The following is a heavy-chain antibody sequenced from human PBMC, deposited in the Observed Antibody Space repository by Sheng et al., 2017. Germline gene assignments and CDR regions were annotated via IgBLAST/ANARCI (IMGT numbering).Heavy chain of an antibody. J-gene: IGHJ4*02. V-gene: IGHV3-66*02. CDR2: IYSGGST. CDR1: GFTVSSNY. CDR3: ARAAYYYDFWSGYRLAGFDY. Sequence: EVQLVESGGGLVQPGGSLRLSCAASGFTVSSNYMSWVRQAPGKGLEWVSVIYSGGSTYYADSVKGRFTISRDNSKNTLYLQMNSLRAEDTAVYYCARAAYYYDFWSGYRLAGFDYWGQGTLVTVSS. D-gene: IGHD3-3*01.